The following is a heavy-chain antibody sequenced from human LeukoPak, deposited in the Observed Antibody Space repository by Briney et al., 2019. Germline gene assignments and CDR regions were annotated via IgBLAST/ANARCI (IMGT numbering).Heavy chain of an antibody. CDR1: GGSFSGYY. Sequence: SETLSLTCAVYGGSFSGYYWSWLRQPPGKGLEWIGEINHSGSTNYNPSLKSRVTISVDTSKNQFSLKLSSVTAADTAVYYCARQSGSYGVYYYYMDGWGKGTTVTISS. D-gene: IGHD1-26*01. J-gene: IGHJ6*03. CDR3: ARQSGSYGVYYYYMDG. CDR2: INHSGST. V-gene: IGHV4-34*01.